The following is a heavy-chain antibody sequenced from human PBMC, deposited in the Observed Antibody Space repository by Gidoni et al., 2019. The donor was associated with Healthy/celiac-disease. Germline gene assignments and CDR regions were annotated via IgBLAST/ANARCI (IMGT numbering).Heavy chain of an antibody. J-gene: IGHJ1*01. Sequence: RFTIYRDNSKNTLYLQMNSLRAEDTAVSYCAKDAYEYLQNWGQGTLVTVSS. CDR3: AKDAYEYLQN. V-gene: IGHV3-23*01.